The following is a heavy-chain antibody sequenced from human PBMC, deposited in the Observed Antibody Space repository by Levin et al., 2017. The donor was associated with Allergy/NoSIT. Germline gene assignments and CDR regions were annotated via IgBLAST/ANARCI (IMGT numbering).Heavy chain of an antibody. Sequence: GGSLRLSCAASEFTFSDYSMNWVRQAPGKGLEWVSYISTSSSTIYYADSVKGRFTISRDNAKNSLSLQMNNLRVEDTAVYYCARDAYSPKWYFDLWGRGTLVTVSS. CDR1: EFTFSDYS. CDR3: ARDAYSPKWYFDL. D-gene: IGHD6-13*01. CDR2: ISTSSSTI. J-gene: IGHJ2*01. V-gene: IGHV3-48*01.